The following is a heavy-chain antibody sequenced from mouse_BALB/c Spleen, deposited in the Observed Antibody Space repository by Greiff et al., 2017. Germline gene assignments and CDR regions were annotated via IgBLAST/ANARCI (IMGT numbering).Heavy chain of an antibody. CDR3: ARNYRYDGRAFAY. D-gene: IGHD2-14*01. J-gene: IGHJ3*01. Sequence: VKLMESGPGLVAPSQSLSITCTVSGFSLTSYGVHWVRQSPGKGLEWLGVIWSGGSTDYNAAFISRLSISKDNSKSQVFFKMNSLQADDTAIYYCARNYRYDGRAFAYWGQGTLVTVSA. CDR1: GFSLTSYG. V-gene: IGHV2-4-1*01. CDR2: IWSGGST.